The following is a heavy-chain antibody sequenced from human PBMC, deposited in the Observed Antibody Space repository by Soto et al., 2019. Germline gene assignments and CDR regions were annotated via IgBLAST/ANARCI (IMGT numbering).Heavy chain of an antibody. Sequence: QVQLVQSGAEVKKPGSSVKVSCKASGGTFSSYAISWVRQAPGQGLEWMGGIIPIFGTANYAQKFQGRVTITADESTSTAYMELSSLRSEDAAVYYCARGPRIRLGELSHSTLNYYYGMDVWGQGTTVTVSS. V-gene: IGHV1-69*01. D-gene: IGHD3-16*02. CDR3: ARGPRIRLGELSHSTLNYYYGMDV. J-gene: IGHJ6*02. CDR1: GGTFSSYA. CDR2: IIPIFGTA.